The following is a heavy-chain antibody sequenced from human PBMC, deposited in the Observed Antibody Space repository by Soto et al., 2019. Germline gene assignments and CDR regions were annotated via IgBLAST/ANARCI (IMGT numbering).Heavy chain of an antibody. V-gene: IGHV3-33*01. D-gene: IGHD1-1*01. CDR2: IWYDGSNK. CDR3: ARGWSVSVPRRVQSDF. CDR1: GFTFSSYG. Sequence: GGSLRLSCAASGFTFSSYGMHWVRQAPGKGLEWVAVIWYDGSNKYYADSVKGRFTISRDNAKNTLYLQMNSLRAEDTAVYYCARGWSVSVPRRVQSDFWGQGALVTGSS. J-gene: IGHJ4*02.